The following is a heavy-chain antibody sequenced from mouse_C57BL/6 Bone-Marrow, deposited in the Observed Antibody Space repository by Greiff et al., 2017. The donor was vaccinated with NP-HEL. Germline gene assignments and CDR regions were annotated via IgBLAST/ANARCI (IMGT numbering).Heavy chain of an antibody. CDR1: GYTFTSYW. D-gene: IGHD1-1*01. J-gene: IGHJ3*01. CDR2: IYPGSGST. Sequence: QVQLQQPGAELVKPGASVKMSCKASGYTFTSYWITWVKQRPGQGLEWIGDIYPGSGSTNYNEKFKSKATLTVDTSSSTAYMQLSSLTSEDSAVYYCARNHYGSSPSWFAYWGQGTLVTVSA. CDR3: ARNHYGSSPSWFAY. V-gene: IGHV1-55*01.